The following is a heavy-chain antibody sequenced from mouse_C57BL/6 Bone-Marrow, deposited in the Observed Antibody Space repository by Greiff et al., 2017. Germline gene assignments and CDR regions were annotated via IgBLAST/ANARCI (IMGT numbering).Heavy chain of an antibody. Sequence: QVHVKQSGAELARPGASVKLSCKASGYTFTSYGISWVKQRTGQGLEWIGEIYPRSGNTYYNEKFKGKATLTADKSSSTAYMELRSLTSEDSAVYFCARSAGHGNSYYYAMDYWGQGTSVTVSS. CDR1: GYTFTSYG. CDR3: ARSAGHGNSYYYAMDY. CDR2: IYPRSGNT. J-gene: IGHJ4*01. V-gene: IGHV1-81*01. D-gene: IGHD2-1*01.